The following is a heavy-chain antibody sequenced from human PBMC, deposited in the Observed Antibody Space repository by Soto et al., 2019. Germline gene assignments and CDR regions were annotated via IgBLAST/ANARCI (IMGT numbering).Heavy chain of an antibody. V-gene: IGHV3-33*01. CDR1: GFMFSNHG. J-gene: IGHJ4*02. CDR3: VRGDNWNDEASDY. D-gene: IGHD1-1*01. Sequence: PGGSLRLSCAASGFMFSNHGMHWVRQAPGKGLEWVAVIWSDGNNRYYADSAKGRFTISRDNSKNTVYLQMNSLRAEDTAVYYCVRGDNWNDEASDYWGQGTLVTVSS. CDR2: IWSDGNNR.